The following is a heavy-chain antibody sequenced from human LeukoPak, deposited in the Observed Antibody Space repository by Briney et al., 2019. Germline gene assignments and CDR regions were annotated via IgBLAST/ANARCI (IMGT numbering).Heavy chain of an antibody. V-gene: IGHV4-59*08. Sequence: SETMSLTCTVSGGSISSYYWSWIRQAPGKGLEWIGYIYYSGSTNYNPSLKSRVTISVDTSKNQFSLKLSSVTAADTAVYYCARHGYYDISSFDYWGQGTLVTVSS. CDR1: GGSISSYY. D-gene: IGHD3-9*01. CDR2: IYYSGST. J-gene: IGHJ4*02. CDR3: ARHGYYDISSFDY.